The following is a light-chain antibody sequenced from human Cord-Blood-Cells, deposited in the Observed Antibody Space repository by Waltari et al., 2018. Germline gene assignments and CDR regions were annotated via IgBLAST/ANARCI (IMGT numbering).Light chain of an antibody. CDR1: QSVSSN. J-gene: IGKJ1*01. V-gene: IGKV3-15*01. CDR2: GAS. CDR3: QQYNNWPKT. Sequence: EIVMTQPPAPLSVPQGERATLSSRASQSVSSNLAWYQQKPGQAPRLLIYGASTRATGIPARFSGSGSGTEFTLTISSLQSEDFAVYYCQQYNNWPKTFGQGTKVEIK.